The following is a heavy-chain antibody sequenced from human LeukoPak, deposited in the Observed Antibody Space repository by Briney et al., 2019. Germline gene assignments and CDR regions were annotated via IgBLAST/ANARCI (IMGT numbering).Heavy chain of an antibody. CDR3: AKDREGGSTTQDY. Sequence: GRSLRLSCAASGFIFSNYGVHWVRQAPGKGLEWVAVISYDGSNKYFTDSVKGRFTISRDNSKNTLYLQMNSLRAEDTALYYCAKDREGGSTTQDYWGQGTPVTVSS. J-gene: IGHJ4*02. CDR2: ISYDGSNK. CDR1: GFIFSNYG. D-gene: IGHD2-15*01. V-gene: IGHV3-30*18.